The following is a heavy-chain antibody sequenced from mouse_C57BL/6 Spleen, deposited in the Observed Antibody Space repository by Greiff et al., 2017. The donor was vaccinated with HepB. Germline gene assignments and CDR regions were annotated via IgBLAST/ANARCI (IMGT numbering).Heavy chain of an antibody. CDR1: GYAFSSSW. V-gene: IGHV1-82*01. CDR3: ARGPTVALDY. Sequence: QVQLQQSGPELVKPGASVKISCKASGYAFSSSWMNWVKQRPGKGLEWIGRIYPGDGDTNYNGKFKGKATLTADKSSSTAYMQLSSLTSEDSAVYFCARGPTVALDYWGQGTTLTVSS. D-gene: IGHD1-1*01. J-gene: IGHJ2*01. CDR2: IYPGDGDT.